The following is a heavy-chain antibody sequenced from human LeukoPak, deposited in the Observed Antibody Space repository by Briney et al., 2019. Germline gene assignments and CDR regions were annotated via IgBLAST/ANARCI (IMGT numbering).Heavy chain of an antibody. CDR3: ARQAVARPFDL. CDR2: ISSSSAYI. J-gene: IGHJ3*01. V-gene: IGHV3-21*06. CDR1: GFTFSSYW. Sequence: PGGSLRLSCAASGFTFSSYWMSWVRQAPGKGLEWVSSISSSSAYIFYSDSVKGRFTISRDNAQSSLYLQMNSLRAEDTAVYYCARQAVARPFDLWGQGTMVAVSS.